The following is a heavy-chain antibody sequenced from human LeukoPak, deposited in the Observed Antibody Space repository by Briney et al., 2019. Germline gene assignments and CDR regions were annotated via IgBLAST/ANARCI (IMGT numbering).Heavy chain of an antibody. V-gene: IGHV1-18*01. D-gene: IGHD4-17*01. Sequence: ASVKVSCKASGYTFSSYDISWVRQAPGQGLEWMGWISANSGNTSYPKKFQGRVTMTTDTSTSTAYMELRRLRSDDTAVYYCARPLARWYDYGDDPSLDYWGQGTLVTVSS. CDR1: GYTFSSYD. CDR2: ISANSGNT. CDR3: ARPLARWYDYGDDPSLDY. J-gene: IGHJ4*02.